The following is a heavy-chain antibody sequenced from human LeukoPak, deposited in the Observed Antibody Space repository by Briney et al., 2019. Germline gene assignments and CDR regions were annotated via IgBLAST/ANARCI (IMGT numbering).Heavy chain of an antibody. J-gene: IGHJ4*02. CDR1: GYTFTSYD. Sequence: GASVKVSCKVSGYTFTSYDINWVRQATGQGLEWMGWMNPNSGNTGYAQKFQGRVTMTRNTSISTAYMELSSLRSEDTAVYYCARATEMAALYFDYWGQGTLVTVSS. CDR3: ARATEMAALYFDY. D-gene: IGHD5-24*01. CDR2: MNPNSGNT. V-gene: IGHV1-8*01.